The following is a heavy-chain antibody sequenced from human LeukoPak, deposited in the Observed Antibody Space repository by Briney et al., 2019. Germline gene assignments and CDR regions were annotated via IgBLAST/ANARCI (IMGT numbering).Heavy chain of an antibody. CDR1: GGSISSGGYY. V-gene: IGHV4-31*03. CDR3: ARERGYGDYPELYFDY. Sequence: PSQTLSLTCTVSGGSISSGGYYWSWIRQHPGTGLEWIGYIYYSGSTYYNPSLKSRVTISVDTSKNQFSLKLSSVTAADTAVYYCARERGYGDYPELYFDYWGQGTLVTVSS. J-gene: IGHJ4*02. D-gene: IGHD5-12*01. CDR2: IYYSGST.